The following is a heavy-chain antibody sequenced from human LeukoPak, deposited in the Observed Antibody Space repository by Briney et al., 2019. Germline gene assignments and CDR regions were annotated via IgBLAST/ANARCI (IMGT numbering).Heavy chain of an antibody. Sequence: PGGSLILSCAASGFTFSSYGMHWVRQAPGKGVGWVAFIPYDGSNKYYADSVKGRFTISRDNSKNTLYLQMNILRGEDTAVYYCAKDPNCSSTSCYTRYYYYGMDGWGKGTTVTVSS. D-gene: IGHD2-2*02. CDR2: IPYDGSNK. CDR1: GFTFSSYG. V-gene: IGHV3-30*02. CDR3: AKDPNCSSTSCYTRYYYYGMDG. J-gene: IGHJ6*04.